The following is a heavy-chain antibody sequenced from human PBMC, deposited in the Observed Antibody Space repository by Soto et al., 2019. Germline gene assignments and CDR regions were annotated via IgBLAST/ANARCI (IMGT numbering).Heavy chain of an antibody. Sequence: PGGSLRLSCAASGFTFDDYAMHWVRQAPGKGLEWVSGISWNSGSIGYADSVKGRFTISRDNAKNSLYLQMNSLRAEDTALYYCAKYERGWYDGYFDYWGQGTLVTVSS. D-gene: IGHD6-19*01. CDR3: AKYERGWYDGYFDY. CDR2: ISWNSGSI. J-gene: IGHJ4*02. V-gene: IGHV3-9*01. CDR1: GFTFDDYA.